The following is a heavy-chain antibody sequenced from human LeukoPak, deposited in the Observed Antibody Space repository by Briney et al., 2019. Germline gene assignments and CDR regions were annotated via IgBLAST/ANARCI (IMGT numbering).Heavy chain of an antibody. CDR3: AREGSTVTTEAYYYYYYGMDV. Sequence: GGSLRLSCAASGFTFSSYWMSWVRQAPGKGLEWVANIKQDGSEKYYVDSVKGRFTISRDNAKNSLYLQMNSLRAEDTAVYYCAREGSTVTTEAYYYYYYGMDVWAKGPRSPSP. CDR1: GFTFSSYW. D-gene: IGHD4-17*01. J-gene: IGHJ6*02. CDR2: IKQDGSEK. V-gene: IGHV3-7*01.